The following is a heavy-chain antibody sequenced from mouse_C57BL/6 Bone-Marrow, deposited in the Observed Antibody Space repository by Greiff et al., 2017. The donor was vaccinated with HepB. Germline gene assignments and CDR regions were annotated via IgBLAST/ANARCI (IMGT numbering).Heavy chain of an antibody. J-gene: IGHJ2*01. D-gene: IGHD4-1*01. CDR2: IDPSDSYT. CDR1: GYTFTSYW. V-gene: IGHV1-69*01. Sequence: QVQLQQPGAELVMPGASVKLSCKASGYTFTSYWMHWVKQRPGQGLEWIGEIDPSDSYTNYNQKFKGKSTLTVDKSSSTAYMQLSSLTSEDSAVYYCARRLGGYYLDYWGQGTTLTVSS. CDR3: ARRLGGYYLDY.